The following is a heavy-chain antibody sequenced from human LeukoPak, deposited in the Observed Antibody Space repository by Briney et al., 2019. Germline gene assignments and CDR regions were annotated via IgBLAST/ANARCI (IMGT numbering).Heavy chain of an antibody. D-gene: IGHD3-22*01. V-gene: IGHV3-48*03. CDR3: ARSQTYSYYYDSSGYLGY. CDR1: GLTFSSYE. CDR2: ISSSGSTI. J-gene: IGHJ4*02. Sequence: PGRSLRLSCAASGLTFSSYEMNWVRQAPGKGLEGVSYISSSGSTIYYADSVKGRFTISRDNAKNSLYLQMNSLRAEDTAVYYCARSQTYSYYYDSSGYLGYWGQGTLVTVSS.